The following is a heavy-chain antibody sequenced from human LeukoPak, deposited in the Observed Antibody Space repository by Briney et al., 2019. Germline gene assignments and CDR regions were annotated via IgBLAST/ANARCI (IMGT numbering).Heavy chain of an antibody. V-gene: IGHV4-34*01. D-gene: IGHD6-19*01. CDR1: GGSFSGYY. Sequence: SETLSLTCAVYGGSFSGYYWSWIRQPPGKGLEWIGEINHSGSTNYNPSLKSRVTISVDTSKNQFSLKLSSVTAADTAVYYCARDLSGWSPFDYWGQGTLVTVSS. J-gene: IGHJ4*02. CDR2: INHSGST. CDR3: ARDLSGWSPFDY.